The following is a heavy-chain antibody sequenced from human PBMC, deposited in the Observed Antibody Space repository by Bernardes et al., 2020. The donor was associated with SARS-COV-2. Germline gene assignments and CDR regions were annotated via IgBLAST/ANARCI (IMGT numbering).Heavy chain of an antibody. V-gene: IGHV3-11*06. CDR1: GFTFRNYY. CDR3: ARGNDGGEYHWYFDL. CDR2: ITNTGADT. Sequence: GSLRLSCVASGFTFRNYYMSWIRQAPGKGLEWVSYITNTGADTKYADSVRGRFTVSRDNAKNSLYLQMNSPSAEDTAVYYCARGNDGGEYHWYFDLWGRGTPVTVSS. J-gene: IGHJ2*01. D-gene: IGHD2-21*01.